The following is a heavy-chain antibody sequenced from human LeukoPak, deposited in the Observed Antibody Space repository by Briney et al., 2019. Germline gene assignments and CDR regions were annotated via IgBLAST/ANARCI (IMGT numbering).Heavy chain of an antibody. V-gene: IGHV1-2*02. CDR1: GYTFTGYY. CDR2: INPNSGGT. Sequence: ASVKVSCKASGYTFTGYYMHWVRQAPGQGLEWMGWINPNSGGTNYAQKFQGRVTMTRDTSISTAYMELSRLRSDDTAVYYCARDKGGVVVPAALDYGGREPRVTVPS. D-gene: IGHD2-2*01. CDR3: ARDKGGVVVPAALDY. J-gene: IGHJ4*02.